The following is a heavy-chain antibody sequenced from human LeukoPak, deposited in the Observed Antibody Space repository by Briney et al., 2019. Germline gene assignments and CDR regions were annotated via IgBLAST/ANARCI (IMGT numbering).Heavy chain of an antibody. CDR2: ISAYNGNT. Sequence: IGWISAYNGNTNYAQKLQGRVTMTTDTSASTAYMELRSLRSDDTAVYYCARLGWELLIDYWGQGTLVTVSS. V-gene: IGHV1-18*01. J-gene: IGHJ4*02. D-gene: IGHD1-26*01. CDR3: ARLGWELLIDY.